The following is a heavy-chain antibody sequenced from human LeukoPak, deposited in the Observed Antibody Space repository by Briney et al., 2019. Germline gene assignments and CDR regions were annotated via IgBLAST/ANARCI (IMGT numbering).Heavy chain of an antibody. CDR1: GFTFSSYW. J-gene: IGHJ6*03. V-gene: IGHV3-7*01. CDR3: ARDYYDILTGYYYYYMDV. Sequence: GGSLRLSCAASGFTFSSYWMSWVRQAPGKGLEWVANIKQDGSEKYYGDSVKGRFTISRDNAKNSLYLQMNSLRAEDTAVYYCARDYYDILTGYYYYYMDVWGKGTTVTVTS. CDR2: IKQDGSEK. D-gene: IGHD3-9*01.